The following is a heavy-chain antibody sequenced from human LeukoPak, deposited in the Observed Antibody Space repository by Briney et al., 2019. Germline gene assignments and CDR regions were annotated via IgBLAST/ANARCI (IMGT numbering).Heavy chain of an antibody. J-gene: IGHJ2*01. Sequence: GGSLRLSCAASGFTFSSYSMNWVRQAPGKGLEWVSSISSSSSYIYYADSVKGRFTISRDNAKNPLYLQMNSLRAEDTAVYYCARDYGGNSGWYFDLWGRGTLVTVSS. V-gene: IGHV3-21*01. CDR3: ARDYGGNSGWYFDL. CDR1: GFTFSSYS. CDR2: ISSSSSYI. D-gene: IGHD4-23*01.